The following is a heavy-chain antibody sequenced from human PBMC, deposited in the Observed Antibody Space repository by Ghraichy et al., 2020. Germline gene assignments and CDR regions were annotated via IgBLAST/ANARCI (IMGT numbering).Heavy chain of an antibody. V-gene: IGHV4-39*07. Sequence: QTLSLTCTVSGGPVRTTSYLWGWIRQAPGKGLEWVGSIEYSGATYYNPSLNSRVTISVDASKNDFSLELTSVTAADTAVYYCVRLGDSSGYFAYYGLDVWGRGTTVTVSS. CDR1: GGPVRTTSYL. J-gene: IGHJ6*02. D-gene: IGHD3-22*01. CDR3: VRLGDSSGYFAYYGLDV. CDR2: IEYSGAT.